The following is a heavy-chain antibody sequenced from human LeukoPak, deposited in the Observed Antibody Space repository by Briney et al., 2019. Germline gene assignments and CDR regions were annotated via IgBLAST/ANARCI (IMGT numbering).Heavy chain of an antibody. CDR3: ATSTYCSGGSCYSRTFQY. CDR2: INSDGSST. J-gene: IGHJ4*02. CDR1: GFTFSSYW. D-gene: IGHD2-15*01. Sequence: QSGGSLRLSCAASGFTFSSYWMSWVRQAPGKGLVWVSRINSDGSSTNYADSVKGRFTISRDNAKNTLYLQMNSLRAEDTAVYYCATSTYCSGGSCYSRTFQYWGQGTLVTVSS. V-gene: IGHV3-74*01.